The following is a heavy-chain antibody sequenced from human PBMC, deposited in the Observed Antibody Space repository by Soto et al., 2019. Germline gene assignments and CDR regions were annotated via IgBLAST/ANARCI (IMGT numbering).Heavy chain of an antibody. CDR1: FINYW. D-gene: IGHD6-13*01. J-gene: IGHJ6*02. CDR2: IDPSDSYT. CDR3: SLLHPPYSPAASYSGMDV. V-gene: IGHV5-10-1*01. Sequence: FINYWISLMLKIPGKGLEWMGRIDPSDSYTNYSPSFQGHVTISADKSISTAYLQWSSLKASDTAMYYCSLLHPPYSPAASYSGMDVSGQPTTVTV.